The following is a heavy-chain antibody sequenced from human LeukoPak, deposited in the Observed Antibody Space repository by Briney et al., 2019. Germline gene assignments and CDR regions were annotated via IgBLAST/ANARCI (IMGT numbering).Heavy chain of an antibody. J-gene: IGHJ3*02. CDR2: IYYSGST. D-gene: IGHD3-10*01. CDR3: ARSAYYGSGSYYNLAGPDAFDI. Sequence: PSETLSLTCTVSGGSISSSSYYWGWIRQPPGKGLEWIGSIYYSGSTYYNPSLKSRVTISVDTSKNQFSLKLSSVTAADTAVYYCARSAYYGSGSYYNLAGPDAFDIWGQGTMVTVSS. CDR1: GGSISSSSYY. V-gene: IGHV4-39*07.